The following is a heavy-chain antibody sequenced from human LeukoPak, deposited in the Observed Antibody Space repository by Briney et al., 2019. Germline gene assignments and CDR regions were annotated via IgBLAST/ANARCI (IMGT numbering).Heavy chain of an antibody. V-gene: IGHV4-39*07. CDR3: ARTPVGSGGGEDYFDY. D-gene: IGHD1-26*01. Sequence: SSETLSLTCTVSGGSISSSSYYWGWIRQPPGKGLEWIGSIYYSGSTYYNPPLKSRVTISVDTSKNQFSLKLSSVTAADTAVYYCARTPVGSGGGEDYFDYWGQGTLVTVSS. J-gene: IGHJ4*02. CDR2: IYYSGST. CDR1: GGSISSSSYY.